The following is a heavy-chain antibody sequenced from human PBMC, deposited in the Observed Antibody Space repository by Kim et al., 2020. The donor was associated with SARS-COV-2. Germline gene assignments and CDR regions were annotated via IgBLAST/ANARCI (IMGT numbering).Heavy chain of an antibody. CDR1: GGSISSSSYY. CDR3: ARPSAAGKFDY. Sequence: SETLSLTCTVSGGSISSSSYYWGWIRQPPGKGLEWIGSIYYSGSTHYNPSLKSLVTISVDTSKNQFSLKLSSVTAADTAVYYCARPSAAGKFDYWGQGTLVTVSS. CDR2: IYYSGST. V-gene: IGHV4-39*01. D-gene: IGHD6-13*01. J-gene: IGHJ4*02.